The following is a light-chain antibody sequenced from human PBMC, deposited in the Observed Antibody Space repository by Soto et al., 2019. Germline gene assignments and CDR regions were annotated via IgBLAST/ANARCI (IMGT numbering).Light chain of an antibody. CDR1: SSNTGSTYD. J-gene: IGLJ1*01. Sequence: QSVLTQPPSVSGAPGQRVTISCTGSSSNTGSTYDVQWYQQLPGTAPKLLIHGNTDRPSGVPDRFSGSKSGTSASLAITGLQADDEADYYCQSYDDSLSVHYVFGTGTKVTV. V-gene: IGLV1-40*01. CDR3: QSYDDSLSVHYV. CDR2: GNT.